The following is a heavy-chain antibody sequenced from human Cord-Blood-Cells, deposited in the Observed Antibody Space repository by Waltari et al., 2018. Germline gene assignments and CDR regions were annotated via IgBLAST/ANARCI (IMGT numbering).Heavy chain of an antibody. Sequence: EVQLLESGGGLVQPGGSLRLSCAASGFPFSSYAMSCVRQAPGKGLEWVSAISGSGGSTYYADSVKGRFTISRDNSKNTLYLQMNSLRAEDTAVYYCAKGLPNAYDAFDIWGQGTMVTVSS. CDR3: AKGLPNAYDAFDI. CDR1: GFPFSSYA. J-gene: IGHJ3*02. CDR2: ISGSGGST. V-gene: IGHV3-23*01.